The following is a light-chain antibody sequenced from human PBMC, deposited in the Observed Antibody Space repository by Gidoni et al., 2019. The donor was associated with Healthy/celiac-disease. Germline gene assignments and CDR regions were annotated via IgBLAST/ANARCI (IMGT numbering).Light chain of an antibody. CDR3: QQSKSYPHT. CDR2: DAS. J-gene: IGKJ3*01. V-gene: IGKV1-13*02. CDR1: QGSSSA. Sequence: AIQLTQSPSSLSASVGDRATITRRASQGSSSALAWYQQKPGKAPKLLIYDASSLESGVPSRFSGSGSGTDFTLTISSLQPEDFATYYCQQSKSYPHTFGPGTKVDIK.